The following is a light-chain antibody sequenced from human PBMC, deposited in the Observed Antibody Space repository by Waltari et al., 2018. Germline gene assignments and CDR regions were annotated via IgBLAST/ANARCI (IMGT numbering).Light chain of an antibody. Sequence: DIVMTQTPLSLPVIPGEPASISCRSSQNLLHTNGNTYLPWYLQKPGQSPRLLIYEITSQESGVADRFSGSGSGTDFTLKISRVEPEDVGVYYCMQTTKDPTFGQGTRVEI. CDR2: EIT. J-gene: IGKJ2*01. CDR3: MQTTKDPT. V-gene: IGKV2D-29*02. CDR1: QNLLHTNGNTY.